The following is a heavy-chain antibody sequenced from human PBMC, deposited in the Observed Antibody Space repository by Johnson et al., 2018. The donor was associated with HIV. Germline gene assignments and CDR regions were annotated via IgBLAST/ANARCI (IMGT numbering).Heavy chain of an antibody. V-gene: IGHV3-30*04. Sequence: QVQLVESGGGVVQPGRSLRLSCAASGFTFSSYAMHWVRQAPGKGLEWVAVISYDGSNKYYADSVKGRFTISRDNSKNTLYLQMNSLRAEDTAVYYCARDRRITMFGSCRAVQSNDAFDIWGQGTMVTVSS. CDR2: ISYDGSNK. CDR1: GFTFSSYA. J-gene: IGHJ3*02. D-gene: IGHD3-3*01. CDR3: ARDRRITMFGSCRAVQSNDAFDI.